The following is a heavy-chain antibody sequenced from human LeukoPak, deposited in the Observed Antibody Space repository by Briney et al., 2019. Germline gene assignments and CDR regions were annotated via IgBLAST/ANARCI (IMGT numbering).Heavy chain of an antibody. CDR1: GGTFSSYA. CDR2: IIPILGIA. J-gene: IGHJ4*02. Sequence: GSSVKVSCKASGGTFSSYAISWVRQAPGQGLEWMGRIIPILGIANYAQKFQGRVTITADKSTSTAYMELSSLRSEDTAVYYCARERGLEYYFDYWGQGTLVTVSS. V-gene: IGHV1-69*04. CDR3: ARERGLEYYFDY. D-gene: IGHD3-10*01.